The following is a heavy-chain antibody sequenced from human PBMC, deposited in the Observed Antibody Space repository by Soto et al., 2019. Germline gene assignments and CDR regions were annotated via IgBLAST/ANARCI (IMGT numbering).Heavy chain of an antibody. V-gene: IGHV4-30-2*01. CDR2: IYHSGST. CDR1: GGSISSGGYS. CDR3: ARGPPLGY. J-gene: IGHJ4*02. Sequence: QLQLQESGSGLVKPSQTLSLTCAVSGGSISSGGYSWSWIRQPPGKGLEWIGYIYHSGSTYYNPSLNSRVTLAVERSKTHFSLKLSSVTGAATAAYSCARGPPLGYWGQGTLVTVSS.